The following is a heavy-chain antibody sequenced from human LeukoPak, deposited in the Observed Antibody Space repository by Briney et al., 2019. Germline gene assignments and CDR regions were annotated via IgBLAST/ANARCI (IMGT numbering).Heavy chain of an antibody. D-gene: IGHD4-11*01. J-gene: IGHJ5*02. CDR3: ARGPTVTTKYNWFDP. Sequence: ASVKVSCKASGYTFTGYYMHWVRQAPGQGLEWMGWINPNSGGTNYAQKFQGRVTMTRDTSISTAYMELSRLRSDDTAVYYCARGPTVTTKYNWFDPWGQGTLVTVSS. CDR1: GYTFTGYY. V-gene: IGHV1-2*02. CDR2: INPNSGGT.